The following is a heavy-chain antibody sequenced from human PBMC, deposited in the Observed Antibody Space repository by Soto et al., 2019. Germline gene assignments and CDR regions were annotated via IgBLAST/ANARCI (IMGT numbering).Heavy chain of an antibody. J-gene: IGHJ1*01. D-gene: IGHD6-13*01. V-gene: IGHV3-23*01. CDR2: ISGSGTGT. Sequence: EVQLLESGGGLVQPGGSLRLSCAASGFTFSNYAMSWVRQAPEKGLEWVSAISGSGTGTYYADSVKGRFTISRDNSRNTLYLQMNSLRADDTAVYYCAKGGMATAPRGFQHWGQGTLVTVSP. CDR3: AKGGMATAPRGFQH. CDR1: GFTFSNYA.